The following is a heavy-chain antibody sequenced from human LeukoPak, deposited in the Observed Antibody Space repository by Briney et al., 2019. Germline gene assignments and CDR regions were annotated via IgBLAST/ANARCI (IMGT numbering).Heavy chain of an antibody. CDR2: INPSGGST. D-gene: IGHD3-3*01. CDR1: GYTFTSYY. V-gene: IGHV1-46*01. CDR3: ARKAKHDVWSGYYGTFDY. J-gene: IGHJ4*02. Sequence: ASVKVSCKASGYTFTSYYMHWVRQAPGQGLEWMGIINPSGGSTSYAQKFQGRVTMTRDMSTSTVYMELSSLRSEDTAVHYCARKAKHDVWSGYYGTFDYWGQGTLVTVSS.